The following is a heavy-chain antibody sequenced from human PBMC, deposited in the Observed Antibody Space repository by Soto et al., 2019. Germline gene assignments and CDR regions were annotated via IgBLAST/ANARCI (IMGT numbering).Heavy chain of an antibody. Sequence: QVQLVESGGGVVQPGRSPRLSCTASRVTFSNYGMHWVRQAPGEGLEWVAVISYDGSHKYYADSVKGRVNISRDNSKNPLDIQTNSLGLEDTAVYYCAKGKAGYSDSSLSYFDYWGHGTLVTVSA. CDR2: ISYDGSHK. J-gene: IGHJ4*01. CDR3: AKGKAGYSDSSLSYFDY. V-gene: IGHV3-30*18. D-gene: IGHD1-26*01. CDR1: RVTFSNYG.